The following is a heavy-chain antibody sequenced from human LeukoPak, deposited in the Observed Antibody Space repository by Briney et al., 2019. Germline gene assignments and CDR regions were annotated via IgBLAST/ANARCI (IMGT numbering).Heavy chain of an antibody. CDR2: MYEGGSP. CDR3: ASSLTGYSSSWFLAY. Sequence: SETLSLTCTVSSGYIGSRNWWSWVRQPPGKGLHWIGEMYEGGSPNYNPSLKSRVTISLDKSKNQFSLRVPSVTAADTAFYFCASSLTGYSSSWFLAYWGPGTLVTVSS. CDR1: SGYIGSRNW. J-gene: IGHJ4*02. D-gene: IGHD6-13*01. V-gene: IGHV4-4*02.